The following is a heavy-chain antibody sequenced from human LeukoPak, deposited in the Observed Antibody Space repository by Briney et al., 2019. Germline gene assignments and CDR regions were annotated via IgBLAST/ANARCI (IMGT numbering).Heavy chain of an antibody. CDR2: FDPEDGET. V-gene: IGHV1-24*01. J-gene: IGHJ4*02. CDR3: ATDLWFGELFDY. Sequence: ASVKVSFKVSGYTLTELSMHWVRQAPGKGLEWMGGFDPEDGETIYAQKFQGRVTMTEDTSTDTAYMELSSLRSEDTAVYYCATDLWFGELFDYWGQGTLVTVSS. D-gene: IGHD3-10*01. CDR1: GYTLTELS.